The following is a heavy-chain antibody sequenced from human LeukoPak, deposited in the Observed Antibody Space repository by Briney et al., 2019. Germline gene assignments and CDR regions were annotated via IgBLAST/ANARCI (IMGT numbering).Heavy chain of an antibody. CDR2: IYYSGST. Sequence: SETLSLTCTVSGGSISNYYWGWIRQPPGKGLEWIGYIYYSGSTNYNPSLKSRVTISVDTSKNQFSLKLSSVTAADTAVYYCAGHHPRNTVDFWGQGTLVTVSS. D-gene: IGHD2/OR15-2a*01. J-gene: IGHJ4*02. CDR1: GGSISNYY. CDR3: AGHHPRNTVDF. V-gene: IGHV4-59*08.